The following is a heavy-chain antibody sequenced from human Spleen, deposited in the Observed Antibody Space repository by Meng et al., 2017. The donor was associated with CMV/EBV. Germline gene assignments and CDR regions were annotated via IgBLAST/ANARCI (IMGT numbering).Heavy chain of an antibody. V-gene: IGHV1-69*05. CDR1: GGTFSNYV. CDR3: ARGEGRWLPLAGY. CDR2: IIPIFGTA. D-gene: IGHD5-24*01. Sequence: SVKVSCKASGGTFSNYVISWVRQAPGQGLEWMGGIIPIFGTANSAQKFQGRVTITTDESTSTAYMELSSLRSEDTAVYYCARGEGRWLPLAGYWGQGTLVTVSS. J-gene: IGHJ4*02.